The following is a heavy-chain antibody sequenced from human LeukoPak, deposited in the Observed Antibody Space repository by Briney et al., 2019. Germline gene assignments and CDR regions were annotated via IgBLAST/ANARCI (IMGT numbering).Heavy chain of an antibody. CDR2: INESGGTT. CDR3: AKGVGATPFVY. Sequence: GGSLRLSCAASGFTFSAYAMTWVRQAPGKGLEWVSSINESGGTTYYADSVKGRFTISRDSSKNTLYLQMNSLRAEDTAVYYCAKGVGATPFVYWGQGTLVTVSS. V-gene: IGHV3-23*01. J-gene: IGHJ4*02. CDR1: GFTFSAYA. D-gene: IGHD1-26*01.